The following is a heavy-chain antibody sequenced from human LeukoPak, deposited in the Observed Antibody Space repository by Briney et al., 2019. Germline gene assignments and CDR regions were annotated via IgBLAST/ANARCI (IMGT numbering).Heavy chain of an antibody. CDR1: GFTFSSYA. CDR3: ARGDSVVTAAY. Sequence: PGGSLRLSCAASGFTFSSYAMTWVRQAPGKRLEWVSVISGSGGSAYYADSVKGRFTISRDKSKNTLYMQMNSLRAEDTAVYYCARGDSVVTAAYWGQGTLVTVSS. V-gene: IGHV3-23*01. D-gene: IGHD2-21*02. J-gene: IGHJ4*02. CDR2: ISGSGGSA.